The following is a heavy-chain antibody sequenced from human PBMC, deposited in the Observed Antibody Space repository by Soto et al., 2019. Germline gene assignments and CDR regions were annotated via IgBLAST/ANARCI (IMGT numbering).Heavy chain of an antibody. CDR3: ASRMGSGKYFFDH. V-gene: IGHV4-34*01. Sequence: QLKQWGAGQLQPSETLSLTCAVYGGSLSGYYWSWIRQSPGKGLEWIGEINGSGSTNYNPSLKSRVTMSIDTSRNQFSLKLNSVTAADTAVFYCASRMGSGKYFFDHWGQGALVTVSS. D-gene: IGHD3-10*01. CDR1: GGSLSGYY. CDR2: INGSGST. J-gene: IGHJ4*02.